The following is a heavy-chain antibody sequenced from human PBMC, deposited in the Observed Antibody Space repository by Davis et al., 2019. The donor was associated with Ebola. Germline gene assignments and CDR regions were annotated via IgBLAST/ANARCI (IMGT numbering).Heavy chain of an antibody. J-gene: IGHJ6*02. D-gene: IGHD6-13*01. Sequence: GGSLRLSCAASGFTFSSYAMSWVRQAPGKGLERVSGISGSGGSTYDADPVKGRFTIARDNSKSTLYLQMNSLRAEDTAVYYCAKGDPGYSNSWGVGYYYCGRDVWGQGTTVTVSS. CDR3: AKGDPGYSNSWGVGYYYCGRDV. CDR1: GFTFSSYA. CDR2: ISGSGGST. V-gene: IGHV3-23*01.